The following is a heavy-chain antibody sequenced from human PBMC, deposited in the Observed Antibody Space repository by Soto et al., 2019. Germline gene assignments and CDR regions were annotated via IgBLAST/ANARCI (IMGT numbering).Heavy chain of an antibody. V-gene: IGHV4-39*01. J-gene: IGHJ4*02. CDR1: GGSISSSSYY. Sequence: QLQLQESGPGLVKPSETLSLTCTVSGGSISSSSYYWGWIRQPPGKGLEWIGSIYYSGSTYYNPSLKSRVTISVDTSKNQFSLKLSSVTAADTAVYYCARYQLPPSLHMVRGVTAIGAYSYVDYWGQGTLVTVSS. D-gene: IGHD3-10*01. CDR3: ARYQLPPSLHMVRGVTAIGAYSYVDY. CDR2: IYYSGST.